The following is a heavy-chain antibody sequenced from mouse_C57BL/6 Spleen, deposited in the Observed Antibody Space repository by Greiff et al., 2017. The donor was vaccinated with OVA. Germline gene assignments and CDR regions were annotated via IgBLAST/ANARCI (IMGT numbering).Heavy chain of an antibody. CDR1: GYTFTSYW. J-gene: IGHJ3*01. V-gene: IGHV1-55*01. CDR2: IYPGSGST. Sequence: QVHVKQPGAELVKPGASVKMSCKASGYTFTSYWITWVKQRPGQGLEWIGDIYPGSGSTNYNEKFKSKATLTVDTSSSTAYMQLSSLTSEDSAVYYCARGASSGYGFAYWGQGTLVTVSA. CDR3: ARGASSGYGFAY. D-gene: IGHD3-2*02.